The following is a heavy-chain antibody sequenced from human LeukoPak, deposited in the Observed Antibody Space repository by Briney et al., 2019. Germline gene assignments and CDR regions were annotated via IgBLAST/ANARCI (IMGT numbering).Heavy chain of an antibody. J-gene: IGHJ1*01. CDR3: ARSKKYGGKGGYFQH. D-gene: IGHD4-23*01. V-gene: IGHV4-38-2*02. Sequence: SETLSLTCTVSGYSMSSGYYWGWIRQPPGKGLQWIGSIFHSGNSYYNPSLKSRVTISVDTSKNQFSLKLSSVTAADTAVYYCARSKKYGGKGGYFQHWGQGTLVTVSS. CDR1: GYSMSSGYY. CDR2: IFHSGNS.